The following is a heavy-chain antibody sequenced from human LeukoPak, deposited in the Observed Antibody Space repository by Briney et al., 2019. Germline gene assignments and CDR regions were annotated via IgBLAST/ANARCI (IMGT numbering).Heavy chain of an antibody. CDR2: ISGSGSST. Sequence: PGGSLRLSCAASGFTFSSYWMHWVRQAPGKGLEWVSAISGSGSSTYYADSVKGRFTISRDNSKNTLYLQMNSLRAEDTAVYYCAKDLQELLWFGELLGDSWGQGALVTVSS. D-gene: IGHD3-10*01. CDR3: AKDLQELLWFGELLGDS. V-gene: IGHV3-23*01. CDR1: GFTFSSYW. J-gene: IGHJ4*02.